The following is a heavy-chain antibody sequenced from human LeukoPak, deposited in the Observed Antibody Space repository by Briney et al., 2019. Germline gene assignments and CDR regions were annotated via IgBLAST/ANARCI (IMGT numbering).Heavy chain of an antibody. D-gene: IGHD3-3*01. CDR3: ARDRYDFWSGPTHYYYYYGTDV. V-gene: IGHV1-69*04. J-gene: IGHJ6*02. CDR2: IIPILGIA. Sequence: ASVKVSCKASGGTFSSYAICWVRQAPGQGLEWMGRIIPILGIANYAQKFQGRVTITADKSTSTAYMGLSSLRSEDTAVYYCARDRYDFWSGPTHYYYYYGTDVWGQGTTVTVSS. CDR1: GGTFSSYA.